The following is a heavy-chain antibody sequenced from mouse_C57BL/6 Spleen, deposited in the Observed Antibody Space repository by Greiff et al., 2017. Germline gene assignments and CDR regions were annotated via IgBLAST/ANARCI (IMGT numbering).Heavy chain of an antibody. V-gene: IGHV3-6*01. J-gene: IGHJ4*01. D-gene: IGHD2-4*01. CDR3: ARGGDYEYYYAMDY. CDR2: ISYDGSN. Sequence: DVKLQESGPGLVKPSQSLSLTCSVTGYSITSGYYWNWIRQFPGNKLEWMGYISYDGSNNYNPSLKNRISITRDTSKNQFFLKLNSVTTEDTATXYCARGGDYEYYYAMDYWGQGTSVTVSS. CDR1: GYSITSGYY.